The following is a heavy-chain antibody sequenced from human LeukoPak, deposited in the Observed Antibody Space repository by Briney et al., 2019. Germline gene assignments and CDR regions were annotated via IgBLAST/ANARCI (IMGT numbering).Heavy chain of an antibody. D-gene: IGHD1-20*01. V-gene: IGHV4-31*03. CDR1: GGSISSGGYY. J-gene: IGHJ4*02. Sequence: SETLSLTCTVSGGSISSGGYYWSWIRQHPGKGLEWIGYIYYSGSTYYNPSLKSRVTISVDTSKNQFSLKLSSVTAADTAVHYCARGGIGLEFHYWGQGTLVTVSS. CDR3: ARGGIGLEFHY. CDR2: IYYSGST.